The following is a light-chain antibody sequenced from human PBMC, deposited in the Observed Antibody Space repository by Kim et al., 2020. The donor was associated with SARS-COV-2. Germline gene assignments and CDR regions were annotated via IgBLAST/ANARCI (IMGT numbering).Light chain of an antibody. CDR3: QVWDSSSDHVV. Sequence: AVGKTDRITCGGNNIRSKSVQGYQQKPGQAPVLVIYYDKDRPSGIPERFSGSNSGNTATLTISRVEAGDEDDYYCQVWDSSSDHVVFGGGTQLTVL. CDR2: YDK. V-gene: IGLV3-21*04. CDR1: NIRSKS. J-gene: IGLJ2*01.